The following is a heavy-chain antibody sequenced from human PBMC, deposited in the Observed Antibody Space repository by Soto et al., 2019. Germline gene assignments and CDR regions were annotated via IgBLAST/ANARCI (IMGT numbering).Heavy chain of an antibody. CDR1: GFALTTTGMC. Sequence: SGPTLVNPTQTLTVTCTVSGFALTTTGMCVTCIRQPPGKALEWLALIEWGDDKNYNTSLMTRLTLSKDTSKNQVVLTMTNMDPVDTGTYYCARMLKRGTSDWIQIDYWGQGTLVTVSS. CDR3: ARMLKRGTSDWIQIDY. D-gene: IGHD3-9*01. CDR2: IEWGDDK. V-gene: IGHV2-70*01. J-gene: IGHJ4*02.